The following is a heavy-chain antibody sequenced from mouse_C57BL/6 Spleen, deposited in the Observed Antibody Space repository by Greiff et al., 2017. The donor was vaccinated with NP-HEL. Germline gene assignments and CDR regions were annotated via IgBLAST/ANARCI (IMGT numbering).Heavy chain of an antibody. Sequence: EVKLVESGGGLVQPKGSLKLSCAASGFSFNTYAMNWVRQAPGKGLEWVARIRSKSNNYATYYADSVKDRFTISRDDSESMLYLQMNNLKTEDKAMYYCVRQDYYGSSDGFAYWGQGTLVTVSA. D-gene: IGHD1-1*01. CDR2: IRSKSNNYAT. CDR1: GFSFNTYA. J-gene: IGHJ3*01. V-gene: IGHV10-1*01. CDR3: VRQDYYGSSDGFAY.